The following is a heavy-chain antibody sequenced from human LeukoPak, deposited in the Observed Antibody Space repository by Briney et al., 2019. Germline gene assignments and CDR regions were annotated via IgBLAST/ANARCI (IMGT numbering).Heavy chain of an antibody. V-gene: IGHV3-53*01. Sequence: GALRLSCAASGFTFSDDYMTWIRQAPGKGLEWVSVIHSDGKTFYADSVKGRFTISRDNSENTLYLQMNTLRVEDTAFYYCARDPQVNDFGDYADYWYFDLWGRGTLVTASS. CDR1: GFTFSDDY. D-gene: IGHD4-17*01. CDR2: IHSDGKT. J-gene: IGHJ2*01. CDR3: ARDPQVNDFGDYADYWYFDL.